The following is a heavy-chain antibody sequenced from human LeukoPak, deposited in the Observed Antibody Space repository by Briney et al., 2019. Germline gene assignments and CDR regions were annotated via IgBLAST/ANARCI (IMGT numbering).Heavy chain of an antibody. D-gene: IGHD4/OR15-4a*01. J-gene: IGHJ4*02. Sequence: ASVKVSCKASGYTFTSYGISWVRQAPGQGLEWMGWISVYNGNTNYAQKLRGRVTMTTDTSTSTAYMELRSLRSDDTAVYYRARDPDGARDFDYWGQGTLVTVSS. CDR1: GYTFTSYG. V-gene: IGHV1-18*01. CDR2: ISVYNGNT. CDR3: ARDPDGARDFDY.